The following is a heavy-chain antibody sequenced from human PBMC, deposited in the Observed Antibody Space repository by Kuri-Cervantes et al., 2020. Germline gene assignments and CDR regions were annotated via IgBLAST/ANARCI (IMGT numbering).Heavy chain of an antibody. D-gene: IGHD6-13*01. CDR3: ASSSRNAFDI. CDR2: INHSGST. J-gene: IGHJ3*02. CDR1: GGSFSGYY. Sequence: SQTLSLTCAVYGGSFSGYYWSWIRQPPGKGLEWIGEINHSGSTNYNPSLKSRVTISVGTSKNQFSLKLTSMTAADTAVYYCASSSRNAFDIWGQGTMVTVSS. V-gene: IGHV4-34*01.